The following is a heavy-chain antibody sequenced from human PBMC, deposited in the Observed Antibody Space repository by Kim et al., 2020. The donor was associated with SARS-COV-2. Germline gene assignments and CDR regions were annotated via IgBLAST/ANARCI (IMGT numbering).Heavy chain of an antibody. V-gene: IGHV4-34*01. CDR3: ATRDY. Sequence: SETLSLTCAVYGGSFSSYYWSWIRQPPGKGLEWIGEINHSGSTNYNPSLKSRVTISADTSKNQFSLKMSSVTVADTAVYYCATRDYWGQGTLVTVSS. CDR1: GGSFSSYY. CDR2: INHSGST. J-gene: IGHJ4*02.